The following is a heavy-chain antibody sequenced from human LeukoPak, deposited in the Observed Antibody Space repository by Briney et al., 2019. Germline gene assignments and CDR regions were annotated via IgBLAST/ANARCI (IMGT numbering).Heavy chain of an antibody. V-gene: IGHV4-61*02. D-gene: IGHD7-27*01. CDR1: GGSISSGSYY. Sequence: SETLSLTCTVSGGSISSGSYYWSWIRQPAGKGLEWIGRIYTSGSTNYNPSLKSRVTISVDTSKNQFSLKLSSVTAADTAVYYGARDLSGDHYYYYYYMDDWGKGTTVTVSS. CDR3: ARDLSGDHYYYYYYMDD. CDR2: IYTSGST. J-gene: IGHJ6*03.